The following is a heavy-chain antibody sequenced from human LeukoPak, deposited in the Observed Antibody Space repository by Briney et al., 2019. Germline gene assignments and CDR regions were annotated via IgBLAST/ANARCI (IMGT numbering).Heavy chain of an antibody. J-gene: IGHJ4*02. CDR2: ISGSGGST. CDR1: GFTVSSNY. CDR3: ARTGHSSGYYYPGYYFDY. V-gene: IGHV3-23*01. D-gene: IGHD3-22*01. Sequence: GGSLRLSCAASGFTVSSNYMSWVRQAPGKGLEWVSAISGSGGSTYYADSVKGRFTISRDNSKNTLYLQMNSLRAEDTAVYYCARTGHSSGYYYPGYYFDYWGQGTLVTVSS.